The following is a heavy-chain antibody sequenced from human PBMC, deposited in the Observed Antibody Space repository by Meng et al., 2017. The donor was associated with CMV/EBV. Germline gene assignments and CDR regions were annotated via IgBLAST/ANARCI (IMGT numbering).Heavy chain of an antibody. Sequence: SETLSLTCTVSGGSVSSGSYYWSWIRQPPGKGLEWIGYIYYSGSTNYNPSLKCRVTISVDTSKNQFSLKLSSVPAADTAVYYCARASGSLISFDYWGQGTLVTVSS. D-gene: IGHD1-26*01. V-gene: IGHV4-61*01. J-gene: IGHJ4*02. CDR3: ARASGSLISFDY. CDR1: GGSVSSGSYY. CDR2: IYYSGST.